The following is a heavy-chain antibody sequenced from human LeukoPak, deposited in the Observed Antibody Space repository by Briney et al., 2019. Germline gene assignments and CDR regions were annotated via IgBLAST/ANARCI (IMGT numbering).Heavy chain of an antibody. CDR3: ARSPHPYYYYGMDV. J-gene: IGHJ6*04. V-gene: IGHV4-30-2*01. CDR1: GGSISSGGYS. Sequence: PSQTLPLTCAVSGGSISSGGYSWSWIRQPPGKGPEWIGYIYHSGSTYYNPSLKSRVTISVDRSKNQFSLKLSSVTAADTAVYYCARSPHPYYYYGMDVWGKGTTVTVSS. CDR2: IYHSGST.